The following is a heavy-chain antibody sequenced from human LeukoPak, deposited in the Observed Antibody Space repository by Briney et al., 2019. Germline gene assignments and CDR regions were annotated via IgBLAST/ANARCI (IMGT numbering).Heavy chain of an antibody. V-gene: IGHV4-59*08. CDR2: IYYSGST. Sequence: PSETLSLTCTVSGGSISSYYWSWIRQPPGKGLEWIGYIYYSGSTNYNPSLKSRVTISVDTSKNQFSLKLSSVTAADTAVYYCARHSTASGYLNYFDYWGQGPLVTVSS. CDR3: ARHSTASGYLNYFDY. J-gene: IGHJ4*02. CDR1: GGSISSYY. D-gene: IGHD1-1*01.